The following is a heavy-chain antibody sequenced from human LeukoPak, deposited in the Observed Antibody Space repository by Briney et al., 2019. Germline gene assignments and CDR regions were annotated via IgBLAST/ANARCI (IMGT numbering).Heavy chain of an antibody. D-gene: IGHD3-3*01. J-gene: IGHJ4*02. CDR2: INHSGST. CDR3: ARGLAYYDFWSGYSRTPHPFDY. Sequence: SETLSLPCALYGGSFSVYYWSWIRHPPGKGLEWIGEINHSGSTNYNPPLKSRVTISVDPSKIQFSLMLSYVPAADTAVDYCARGLAYYDFWSGYSRTPHPFDYWGQGTLVTVSS. V-gene: IGHV4-34*01. CDR1: GGSFSVYY.